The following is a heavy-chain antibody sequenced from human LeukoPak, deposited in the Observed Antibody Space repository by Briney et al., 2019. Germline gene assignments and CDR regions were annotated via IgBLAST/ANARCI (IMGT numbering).Heavy chain of an antibody. D-gene: IGHD1-1*01. V-gene: IGHV3-21*05. CDR3: ARDPYNGAYSEGYYYYFMDV. Sequence: GGSLRLSCAASGFTFSSYEMNWVRQAPGKGLEWVSYISSSSSYTFYADSVKGRFTISRDNAKNSLYLQMNSLRVEDTAVYYCARDPYNGAYSEGYYYYFMDVWGKGTTVTVSS. CDR2: ISSSSSYT. J-gene: IGHJ6*03. CDR1: GFTFSSYE.